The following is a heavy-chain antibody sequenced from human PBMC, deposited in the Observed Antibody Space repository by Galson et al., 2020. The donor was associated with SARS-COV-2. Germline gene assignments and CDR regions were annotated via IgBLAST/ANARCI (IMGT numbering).Heavy chain of an antibody. Sequence: TGGSLRLSCAASGFTFSSYAMHWVRQAPGKGLEWVAVISYDGSNKYYADSVKGRFTISRDNSKNTLYLQMNSLRAEDTAVYYCARDKGGSYSGPFDYWGQGTLVTVSS. CDR2: ISYDGSNK. V-gene: IGHV3-30-3*01. CDR1: GFTFSSYA. J-gene: IGHJ4*02. D-gene: IGHD1-26*01. CDR3: ARDKGGSYSGPFDY.